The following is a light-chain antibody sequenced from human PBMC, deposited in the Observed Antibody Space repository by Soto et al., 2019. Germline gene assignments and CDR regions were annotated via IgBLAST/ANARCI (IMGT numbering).Light chain of an antibody. Sequence: EIVLTQSPGTLSLSPGERATLSCWASQSVSSCLVAWYQQKPGQAPRLLIYGASSRATVIPDRFSGSGSGTDFTLTISSLEPEDVGVYYCQQYGSSPHTFGGGTKVEIK. J-gene: IGKJ4*01. CDR3: QQYGSSPHT. V-gene: IGKV3-20*01. CDR1: QSVSSCL. CDR2: GAS.